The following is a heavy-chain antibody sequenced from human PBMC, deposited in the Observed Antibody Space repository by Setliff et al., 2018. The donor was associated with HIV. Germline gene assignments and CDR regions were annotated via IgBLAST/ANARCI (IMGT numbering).Heavy chain of an antibody. V-gene: IGHV3-53*01. J-gene: IGHJ3*02. Sequence: PGGSLRLSCAASGFTVSSNYMSWVRQAPGKGLEWVSLIYSGGSTYYADSVKGRFTISRDNSKNTLYLQMNSLRAEDTAVYYCARDGGELVGPDAFDIWGQGTMVTVSS. CDR2: IYSGGST. D-gene: IGHD1-26*01. CDR1: GFTVSSNY. CDR3: ARDGGELVGPDAFDI.